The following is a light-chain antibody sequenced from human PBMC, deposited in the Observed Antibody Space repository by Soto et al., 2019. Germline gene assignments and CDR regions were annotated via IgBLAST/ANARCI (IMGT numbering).Light chain of an antibody. J-gene: IGKJ4*01. Sequence: DSVLTQSPATLSVSPWERATLSCRASEILYNFLAWYQHRPGQVPRLLISDAFNRAPGVPARFNGSGSGTDFTLTISSLEPEDFEVYYCQHRTKWPLTFGGGTKVDIK. CDR2: DAF. V-gene: IGKV3-11*01. CDR3: QHRTKWPLT. CDR1: EILYNF.